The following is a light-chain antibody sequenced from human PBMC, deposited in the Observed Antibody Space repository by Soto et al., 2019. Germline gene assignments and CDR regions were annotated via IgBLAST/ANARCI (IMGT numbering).Light chain of an antibody. CDR1: SRDIGGYNY. V-gene: IGLV2-14*01. CDR2: EVS. J-gene: IGLJ3*02. Sequence: QSVLTQPASVSGSLGRSMTIPCSGSSRDIGGYNYFSWYQQYPGQAPKLIIFEVSNRPSGVSNRLSGSKSRSTASLTISGLRAEDEAYDYCSAYQSSTRVLAGETKVT. CDR3: SAYQSSTRV.